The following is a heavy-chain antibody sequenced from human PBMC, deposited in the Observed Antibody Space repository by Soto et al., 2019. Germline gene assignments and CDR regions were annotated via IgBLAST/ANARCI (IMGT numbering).Heavy chain of an antibody. Sequence: PGGSLRLSCAASGFTFSSYEMNWVRQAPGRGLEWLTHITSSGTNIFYGDSVKGRFTISRDNSKNTLYLQMNSLRAEDTAVYYCEKSAGSTLLEYWGQGALVTVSS. D-gene: IGHD3-10*01. CDR3: EKSAGSTLLEY. CDR2: ITSSGTNI. CDR1: GFTFSSYE. J-gene: IGHJ4*02. V-gene: IGHV3-48*03.